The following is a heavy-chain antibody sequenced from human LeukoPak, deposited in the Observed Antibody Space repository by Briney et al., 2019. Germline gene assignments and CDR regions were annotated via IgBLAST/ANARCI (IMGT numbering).Heavy chain of an antibody. V-gene: IGHV3-30*02. D-gene: IGHD3-3*01. CDR3: ARDPLRFLEWLPRDDAFDI. CDR1: GFTFSNYG. Sequence: PGGSLRPSCAASGFTFSNYGMHWVRQAPGKGLEWVAFIRYDGSNKYYADSVKGRFTISRDNSKNTLYVQLNSLRAEDTAVYYCARDPLRFLEWLPRDDAFDIWGQGTMVTVSS. J-gene: IGHJ3*02. CDR2: IRYDGSNK.